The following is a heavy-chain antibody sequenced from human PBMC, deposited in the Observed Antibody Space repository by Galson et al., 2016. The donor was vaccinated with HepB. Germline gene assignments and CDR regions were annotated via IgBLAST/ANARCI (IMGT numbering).Heavy chain of an antibody. CDR1: GFTFSSYA. V-gene: IGHV3-64D*09. CDR3: VTQYGVDV. J-gene: IGHJ6*02. CDR2: ISSDAVTT. Sequence: SLRLSCAASGFTFSSYAMHGVRQAPGKGLEYVSAISSDAVTTYYADSVKGRFTISRENSKNTLYLQMSGLRAEDTAVYYCVTQYGVDVWGQGTTVTVS.